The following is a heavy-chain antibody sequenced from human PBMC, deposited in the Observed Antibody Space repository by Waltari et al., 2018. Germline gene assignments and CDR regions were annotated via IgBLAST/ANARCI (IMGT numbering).Heavy chain of an antibody. CDR2: INPNSGGT. D-gene: IGHD6-13*01. Sequence: QVPLVQSGAEVKKPGASVTVPGTDSGSTFTGYQIHWVRQAPGQGLEWMGWINPNSGGTNYAQKFQGRVTSTRDTSISTAYMELSRLRSDDTAVYYCARDEAGRPPNWFDPWGQGTLVTVSS. CDR1: GSTFTGYQ. V-gene: IGHV1-2*01. J-gene: IGHJ5*02. CDR3: ARDEAGRPPNWFDP.